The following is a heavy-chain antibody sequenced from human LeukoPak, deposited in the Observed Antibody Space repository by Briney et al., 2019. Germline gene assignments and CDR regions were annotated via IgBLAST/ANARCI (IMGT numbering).Heavy chain of an antibody. J-gene: IGHJ4*02. D-gene: IGHD3-10*01. CDR2: ISAYNGNT. CDR1: GYTFSIYG. Sequence: ASVKVSCKASGYTFSIYGFSWVRQAPGQGLEWMGWISAYNGNTNYAQKLQGRVTMTTDTSTSTAYMELRSLRSDDTAVYYCARLPLRNYGSGSYPKSPLDYWGQGTLVTVSS. V-gene: IGHV1-18*01. CDR3: ARLPLRNYGSGSYPKSPLDY.